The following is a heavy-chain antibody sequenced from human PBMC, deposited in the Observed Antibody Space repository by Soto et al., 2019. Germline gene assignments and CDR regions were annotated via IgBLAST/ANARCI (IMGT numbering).Heavy chain of an antibody. CDR3: ARDVRASGEMFDY. Sequence: GGSLRLSCAASGFTFTNYGLSWVRQAPGKGLDWVATVSSDASNTHYADSVKGRFTISRDNSKSILFLQMKSLRVEDTAIYYCARDVRASGEMFDYWGQGTQVTVS. J-gene: IGHJ4*02. CDR2: VSSDASNT. D-gene: IGHD4-17*01. V-gene: IGHV3-23*01. CDR1: GFTFTNYG.